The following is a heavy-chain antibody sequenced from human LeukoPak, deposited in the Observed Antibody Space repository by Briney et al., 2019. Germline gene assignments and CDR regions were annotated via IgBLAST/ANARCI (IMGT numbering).Heavy chain of an antibody. CDR1: GGSISSSSYY. CDR2: IYYSGST. V-gene: IGHV4-39*01. J-gene: IGHJ4*02. CDR3: ARRTRSEASFDY. Sequence: PSETLSLTCTVSGGSISSSSYYWGWIRQPPGKGLEWIGSIYYSGSTYYNPSLKSRVTISVDTSKNQFSLKLSSVTAADTAVYYCARRTRSEASFDYWGQGTLVTVSS.